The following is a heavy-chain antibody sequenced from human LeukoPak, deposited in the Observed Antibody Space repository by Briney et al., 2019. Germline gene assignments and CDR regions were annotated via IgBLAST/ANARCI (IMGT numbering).Heavy chain of an antibody. J-gene: IGHJ3*02. D-gene: IGHD6-19*01. Sequence: PSETLSLTCTVSGYSINSGFYWGWIRQPPGKGLEWIGSIYHSERTHYNPSLKSRVTISVDTSKNQFSLKLSSVTAADTSIYYCARIPTNAVPSAHNGFDIWGQGTMLTVSS. V-gene: IGHV4-38-2*02. CDR1: GYSINSGFY. CDR3: ARIPTNAVPSAHNGFDI. CDR2: IYHSERT.